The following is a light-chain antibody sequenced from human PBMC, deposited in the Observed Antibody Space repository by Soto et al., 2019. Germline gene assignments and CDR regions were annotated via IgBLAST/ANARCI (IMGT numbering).Light chain of an antibody. CDR1: SSDVGGYNY. J-gene: IGLJ1*01. Sequence: QSALTQPRSVSGSPGQSVTISCTGTSSDVGGYNYVSWYQQHPGKAPKLMIYDVSTRPSGVPDRFSGSKSGNTASLTISGLQAEDEADYYCCSYAGSSWVFGTGTKLTVL. CDR3: CSYAGSSWV. V-gene: IGLV2-11*01. CDR2: DVS.